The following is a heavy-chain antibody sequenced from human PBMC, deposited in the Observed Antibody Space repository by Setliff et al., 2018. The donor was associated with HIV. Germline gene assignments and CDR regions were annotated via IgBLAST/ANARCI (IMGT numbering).Heavy chain of an antibody. J-gene: IGHJ3*02. CDR1: GGSISSYY. CDR2: IYYSGST. D-gene: IGHD3-16*02. CDR3: AREGRDDYVWGSYRGAFDI. V-gene: IGHV4-59*01. Sequence: LSLTCTVSGGSISSYYWSWIRQPPGKGLEWIGYIYYSGSTNYNPSLKSRVTISVDTSKNQFSLKLSSVTAADTAVYYCAREGRDDYVWGSYRGAFDIWGQGTMVTVSS.